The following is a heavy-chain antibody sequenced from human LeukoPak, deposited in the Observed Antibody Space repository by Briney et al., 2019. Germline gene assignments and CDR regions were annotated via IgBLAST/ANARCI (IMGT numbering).Heavy chain of an antibody. Sequence: GGSLRLSCAASGFTFSSYWMHWVRQAPGKGLVWVSRINSGGSSTSYADSVKGRFTISRDNAKNTLYLQMNSLRAEDTAVYYCARGDDSSGYYPYYYYYYGMDVWGQGTTVTVSS. D-gene: IGHD3-22*01. CDR2: INSGGSST. CDR3: ARGDDSSGYYPYYYYYYGMDV. J-gene: IGHJ6*02. CDR1: GFTFSSYW. V-gene: IGHV3-74*01.